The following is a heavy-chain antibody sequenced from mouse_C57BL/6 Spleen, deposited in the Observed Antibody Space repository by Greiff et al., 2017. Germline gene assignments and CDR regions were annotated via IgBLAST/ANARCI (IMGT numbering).Heavy chain of an antibody. D-gene: IGHD2-4*01. Sequence: QVQLQQPGAELVRPGSSVKLSCKASGYTFTSYWMHWVKQRPIQGLEWIGNIDPSDSETHYNQKFKDKATLTVDKSSSTAYMQLSSLTSEDSAVXYCARGDYDGWYFDVWGTGTTVTVSS. CDR1: GYTFTSYW. J-gene: IGHJ1*03. CDR3: ARGDYDGWYFDV. CDR2: IDPSDSET. V-gene: IGHV1-52*01.